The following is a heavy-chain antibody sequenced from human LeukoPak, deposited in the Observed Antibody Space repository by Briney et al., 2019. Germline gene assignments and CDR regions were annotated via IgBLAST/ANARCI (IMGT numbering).Heavy chain of an antibody. Sequence: KPSETLSLICTVSGGSISSYYWSWIRQPAGKGLEWIGHIYTSGSTNYNPSLKSRVTMSVDTSKNQFSLKLSSVTAADTAVYYCARDGVYCSNGICYQKYYFDYWGQGTLVTVSS. CDR1: GGSISSYY. CDR2: IYTSGST. CDR3: ARDGVYCSNGICYQKYYFDY. V-gene: IGHV4-4*07. D-gene: IGHD2-8*01. J-gene: IGHJ4*02.